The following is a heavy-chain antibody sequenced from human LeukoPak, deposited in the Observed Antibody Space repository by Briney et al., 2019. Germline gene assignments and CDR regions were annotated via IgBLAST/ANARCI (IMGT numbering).Heavy chain of an antibody. Sequence: SETLSLTCAVYGGSFSGYYWSWIRQPPGKGLGWIGEINHSGSTNYNPSLKSRVTISVDTSKNQFSLKLSSVTAADTAVYYCARGRDYATRRFDYWGQGTLVTVSS. CDR1: GGSFSGYY. CDR2: INHSGST. J-gene: IGHJ4*02. D-gene: IGHD4-17*01. V-gene: IGHV4-34*01. CDR3: ARGRDYATRRFDY.